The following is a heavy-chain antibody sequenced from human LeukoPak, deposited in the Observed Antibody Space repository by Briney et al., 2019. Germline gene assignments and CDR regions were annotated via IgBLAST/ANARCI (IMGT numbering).Heavy chain of an antibody. CDR3: ARGHSSYDYYYYGMDV. V-gene: IGHV4-30-2*02. J-gene: IGHJ6*02. D-gene: IGHD6-6*01. Sequence: SQTLSLTCAVSDGSISSGGYSWSWIRQPPGKGLEWIGYIYHSGSTYYNPSLKSRVTISVDRSKNQFSLKLSSVTAADTAVYYCARGHSSYDYYYYGMDVWGQGTTVTVSS. CDR1: DGSISSGGYS. CDR2: IYHSGST.